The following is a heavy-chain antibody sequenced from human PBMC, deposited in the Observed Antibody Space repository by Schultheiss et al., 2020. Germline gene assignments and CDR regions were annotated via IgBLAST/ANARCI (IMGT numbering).Heavy chain of an antibody. J-gene: IGHJ4*02. CDR1: GFTFSSYA. CDR3: ARGVTMNS. Sequence: GESLKISCAASGFTFSSYAMSWVRQAPGKGLEWVAVISYDGTNKYYADSVKGRFSISRDNAKNTLYLQMNSLRAEDTAVYYCARGVTMNSWGQGTLVTVSS. V-gene: IGHV3-30*04. D-gene: IGHD3-22*01. CDR2: ISYDGTNK.